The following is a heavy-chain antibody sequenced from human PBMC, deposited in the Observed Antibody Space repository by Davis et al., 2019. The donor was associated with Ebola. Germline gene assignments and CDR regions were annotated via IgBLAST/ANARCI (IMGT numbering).Heavy chain of an antibody. J-gene: IGHJ6*02. V-gene: IGHV1-2*02. CDR3: ASGTGRGGLDV. CDR1: GNTFTGYY. Sequence: AASVKVSRKASGNTFTGYYIHWVRQAPGQGLEWMGWINPDTGDTNFAQKFVGRVTMTRDSSISTAYMELRSLRSDDTAVYYCASGTGRGGLDVWDQGTTGTVSS. CDR2: INPDTGDT. D-gene: IGHD3/OR15-3a*01.